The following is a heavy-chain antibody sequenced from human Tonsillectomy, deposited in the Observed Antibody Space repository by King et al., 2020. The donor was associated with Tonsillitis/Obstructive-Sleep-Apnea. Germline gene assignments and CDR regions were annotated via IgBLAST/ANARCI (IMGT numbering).Heavy chain of an antibody. CDR2: IYHSGST. CDR3: TRGNSSGWSDDAFHI. J-gene: IGHJ3*02. Sequence: QLQESGPGLVKPSGTLSLTCAVSGGSISSSNWWCWVRQPPGKGLEWIGGIYHSGSTNYKPSRKIRVSMSVDKSKNQFALKVNSVTAADTAVYYCTRGNSSGWSDDAFHIWGQGTMVTVSS. V-gene: IGHV4-4*02. CDR1: GGSISSSNW. D-gene: IGHD6-19*01.